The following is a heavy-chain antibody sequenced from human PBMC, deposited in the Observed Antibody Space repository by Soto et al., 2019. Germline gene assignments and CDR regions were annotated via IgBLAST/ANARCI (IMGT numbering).Heavy chain of an antibody. CDR3: ARRGRYFDWLLPYGMDV. V-gene: IGHV5-10-1*01. CDR1: GYSFTSYW. D-gene: IGHD3-9*01. CDR2: IDPGDSYT. J-gene: IGHJ6*02. Sequence: GESLKISCKGSGYSFTSYWISWVRQMPGKGLEWMGRIDPGDSYTNYSPSFQGHVTISADKSISTAYLQWSSLKASDTAMYYCARRGRYFDWLLPYGMDVWGQGTTVTVSS.